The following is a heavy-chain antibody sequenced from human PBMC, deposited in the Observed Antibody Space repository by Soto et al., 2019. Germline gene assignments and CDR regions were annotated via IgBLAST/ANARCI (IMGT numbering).Heavy chain of an antibody. J-gene: IGHJ4*02. CDR3: ARDRVGSFFDY. D-gene: IGHD1-26*01. CDR1: GGSISSGGYY. V-gene: IGHV4-31*03. Sequence: SETLSLTCTVSGGSISSGGYYWSWIRQHPGKGLEWIGYIYYSGSTYYNPSLKSRVTISVDTSKNQFSLKLSSVTAADTAVYYCARDRVGSFFDYWGQGTLVTVSS. CDR2: IYYSGST.